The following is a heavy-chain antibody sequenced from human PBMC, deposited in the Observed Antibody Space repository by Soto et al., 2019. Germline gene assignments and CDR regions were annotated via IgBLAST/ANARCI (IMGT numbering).Heavy chain of an antibody. CDR2: TSGAGGST. CDR3: AKGLSAARWLQSTEFDC. D-gene: IGHD5-12*01. Sequence: EVQLLESGGGLVQPGGSLRLSCAASGFTFSTYAMSWVRQVPGKGLEWVSATSGAGGSTYYADSVKGRFTISRDNSKNTLYLQMNSLRAEDTAVYYCAKGLSAARWLQSTEFDCWGQGILVTVSS. J-gene: IGHJ4*02. CDR1: GFTFSTYA. V-gene: IGHV3-23*01.